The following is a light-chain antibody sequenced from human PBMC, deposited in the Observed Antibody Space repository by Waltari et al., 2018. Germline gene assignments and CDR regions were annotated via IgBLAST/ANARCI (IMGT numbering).Light chain of an antibody. CDR2: SAS. Sequence: DIQMTQSPSSLSASVGDSVTITCRASQNINNYLNWYQQKPGKAPTLLIYSASGLQNGVPSRFSASGFGTDFALTISSLQPEDFATYYCQQSYSTPWTFGQGTKVEIK. CDR3: QQSYSTPWT. V-gene: IGKV1-39*01. CDR1: QNINNY. J-gene: IGKJ1*01.